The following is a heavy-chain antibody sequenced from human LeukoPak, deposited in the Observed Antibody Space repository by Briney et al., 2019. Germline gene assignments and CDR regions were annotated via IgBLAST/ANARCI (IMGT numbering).Heavy chain of an antibody. J-gene: IGHJ4*01. CDR3: ESDYGADSGY. CDR1: GGSISTSNYY. Sequence: SETLSLTCTVSGGSISTSNYYWAWIRQPPGKGLEWIGSIYSSGSTYYNPSLKSRVSMSVDTSNNQFSLKVTSVTAADTAVYYCESDYGADSGYWGQGTLVTVYS. V-gene: IGHV4-39*01. CDR2: IYSSGST. D-gene: IGHD4-23*01.